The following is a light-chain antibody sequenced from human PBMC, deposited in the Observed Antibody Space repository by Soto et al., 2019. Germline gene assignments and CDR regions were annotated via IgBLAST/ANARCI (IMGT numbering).Light chain of an antibody. CDR1: SSDVGSYNL. J-gene: IGLJ2*01. CDR3: CSYAGRFTWV. V-gene: IGLV2-23*02. CDR2: EVS. Sequence: QSALTQPASVSGSPGQSITISCTGTSSDVGSYNLVSWYQQHPGKAPKLMIYEVSKRPSGVSNRFSGSKSGNTASLTISGLQAEDEADYYCCSYAGRFTWVFGGGTQLTVL.